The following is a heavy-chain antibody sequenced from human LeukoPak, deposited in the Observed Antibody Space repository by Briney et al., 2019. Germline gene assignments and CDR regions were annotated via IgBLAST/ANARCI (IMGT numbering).Heavy chain of an antibody. Sequence: SETLSLTCTVSGGSISSGSYYWRWIRQPAGKGLEWVGRIYTSGSTNYNPSLKSRVTISVDTSKNQFSLKLSSVTAADTAVYYCAKSGYYYGVDYWGQGTLVTVSS. CDR1: GGSISSGSYY. D-gene: IGHD3-22*01. CDR2: IYTSGST. CDR3: AKSGYYYGVDY. V-gene: IGHV4-61*02. J-gene: IGHJ4*02.